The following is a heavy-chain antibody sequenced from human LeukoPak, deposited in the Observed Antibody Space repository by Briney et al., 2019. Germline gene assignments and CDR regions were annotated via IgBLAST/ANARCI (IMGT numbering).Heavy chain of an antibody. J-gene: IGHJ5*02. CDR3: ARGWPYCSGGSCYSQSDP. CDR1: GYSFTSYW. Sequence: GESLKISCKGSGYSFTSYWIGWVRQMPGKGLEWMGIIYPGDSDTRYSPSFQGQVTISADKSISTAYLQWSSLKASDTAMYYCARGWPYCSGGSCYSQSDPWGQGTLVTVSS. D-gene: IGHD2-15*01. CDR2: IYPGDSDT. V-gene: IGHV5-51*01.